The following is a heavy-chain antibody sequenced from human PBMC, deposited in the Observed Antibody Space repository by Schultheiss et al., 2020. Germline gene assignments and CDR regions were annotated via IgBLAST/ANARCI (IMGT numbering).Heavy chain of an antibody. Sequence: SETLSLTCTVSGGSISSSSYYWGWIRQPPGKGLEWIGSIYYSGSTYYNPSLKSRVTMSVDTSKNQFSLRLSSVTAADTAVYYCARDRMPYYYGMDVWGQGTTVNVSS. D-gene: IGHD2-2*01. CDR1: GGSISSSSYY. CDR2: IYYSGST. V-gene: IGHV4-39*02. J-gene: IGHJ6*02. CDR3: ARDRMPYYYGMDV.